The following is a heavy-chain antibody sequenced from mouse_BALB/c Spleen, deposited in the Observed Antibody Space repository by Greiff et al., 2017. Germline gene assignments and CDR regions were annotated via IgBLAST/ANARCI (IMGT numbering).Heavy chain of an antibody. V-gene: IGHV5-4*02. J-gene: IGHJ3*01. CDR1: GFTFSDYY. Sequence: EVQGVESGGGLVKPGGSLKLSCAASGFTFSDYYMYWVRQTPEKRLEWVATISDGGSYTYYPDSVKGRFTISRDNAKNNLYLQMSSLTSEDTAMYYCARAGYRYDSSWFAYWGQGTLVTVSA. CDR3: ARAGYRYDSSWFAY. D-gene: IGHD2-14*01. CDR2: ISDGGSYT.